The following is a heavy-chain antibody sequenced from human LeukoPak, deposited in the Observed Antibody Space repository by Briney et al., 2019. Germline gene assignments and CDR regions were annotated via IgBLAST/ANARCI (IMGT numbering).Heavy chain of an antibody. Sequence: ASVKVSCKASGYTFTSYYMHWVRQAPGQGLEWMGLINPTGGSTGYAQKFQGRVTMTRDMSTSTDYMELSSLRSEDTAVYYCARGGHSSVNWFDPWGQGTLVTVSS. D-gene: IGHD6-19*01. CDR1: GYTFTSYY. CDR2: INPTGGST. V-gene: IGHV1-46*01. CDR3: ARGGHSSVNWFDP. J-gene: IGHJ5*02.